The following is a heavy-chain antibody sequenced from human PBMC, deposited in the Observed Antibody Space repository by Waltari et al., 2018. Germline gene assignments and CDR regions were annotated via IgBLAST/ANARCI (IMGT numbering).Heavy chain of an antibody. Sequence: EVQLVESGGGLVQPGGSLRLSCAASGFTFSSYWLSWVRQAPGMGLESGANIKKDGSDKYKVDSVNGRFTSSRDNAKNSLYLQMNSLRAEDTAVYYCARDDGSGYYYYGMDVWGQGTTVTVSS. D-gene: IGHD2-15*01. CDR3: ARDDGSGYYYYGMDV. J-gene: IGHJ6*02. V-gene: IGHV3-7*01. CDR1: GFTFSSYW. CDR2: IKKDGSDK.